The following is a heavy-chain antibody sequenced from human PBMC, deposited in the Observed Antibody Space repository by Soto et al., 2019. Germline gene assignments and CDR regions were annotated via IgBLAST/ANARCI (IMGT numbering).Heavy chain of an antibody. D-gene: IGHD5-12*01. V-gene: IGHV4-30-2*01. Sequence: QIQLQESGSGLVKPSRTLSLTCAVSGYSISSGGYYWSWIRQPQGKGLEWIGYIFHNGGTYYNPSLESRVTISLDRSKNQFSLKVGTVTAADTALYYCARLDGYNSFDFWGQGTLVTVSS. J-gene: IGHJ4*02. CDR3: ARLDGYNSFDF. CDR2: IFHNGGT. CDR1: GYSISSGGYY.